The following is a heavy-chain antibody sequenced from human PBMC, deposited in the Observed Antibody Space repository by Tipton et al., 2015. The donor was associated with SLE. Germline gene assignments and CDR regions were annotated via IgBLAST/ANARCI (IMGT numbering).Heavy chain of an antibody. V-gene: IGHV4-59*08. D-gene: IGHD5-18*01. J-gene: IGHJ5*02. Sequence: TLSLTCSVSGGSISDFYWSWIRQPPGKGLERIGDIYYSGSTNYNPSFKSRVTISVDTSKNQFSLRLNSVTAADTAVYYCARQGEYSHSSGFWFDPWGQGTLVTVSS. CDR1: GGSISDFY. CDR3: ARQGEYSHSSGFWFDP. CDR2: IYYSGST.